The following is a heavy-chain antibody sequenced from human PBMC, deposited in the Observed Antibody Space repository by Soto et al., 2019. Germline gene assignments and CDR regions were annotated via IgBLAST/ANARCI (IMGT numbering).Heavy chain of an antibody. CDR2: IKRKTDGGTT. J-gene: IGHJ4*02. D-gene: IGHD4-17*01. CDR1: GFTFSNAW. Sequence: EVQLVESGGGLVKPGGSLRLSCAASGFTFSNAWMSWVRQAPGKGLEWVGRIKRKTDGGTTDYAAPVKGRFTISRDDSKNTLYLQMNSLKTEDTAVYYCARELMTTVTYFDYWGQGTLVTVSS. V-gene: IGHV3-15*01. CDR3: ARELMTTVTYFDY.